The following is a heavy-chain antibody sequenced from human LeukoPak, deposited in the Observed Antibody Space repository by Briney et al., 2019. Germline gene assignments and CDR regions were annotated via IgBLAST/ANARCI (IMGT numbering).Heavy chain of an antibody. CDR2: ISAYNGNT. D-gene: IGHD3-10*01. CDR3: ARDRFLLWFGELLYTPYYYYGMDV. CDR1: GYTFTGFG. V-gene: IGHV1-18*01. J-gene: IGHJ6*02. Sequence: ASVKVSCKASGYTFTGFGISWVRQAPGQGLEWMGWISAYNGNTNYAQKLQGRVTMTTDTSTSTAYMELRSLRSDDTAVYYCARDRFLLWFGELLYTPYYYYGMDVWGQGTTVTVSS.